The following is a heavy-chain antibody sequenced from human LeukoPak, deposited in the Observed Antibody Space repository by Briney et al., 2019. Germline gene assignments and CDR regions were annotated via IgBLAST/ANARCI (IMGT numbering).Heavy chain of an antibody. CDR1: GFTFSSYS. J-gene: IGHJ4*02. D-gene: IGHD6-13*01. V-gene: IGHV3-21*01. Sequence: RPGGPLRLSCGASGFTFSSYSMKWVRQAPGKGLEWVSSISSSSSYIFYADSVKGRFTISRDNAKNSLYLQMNSLRAEDTAVYYCARDGRGSSWASIDYWGQGTLVTVSS. CDR2: ISSSSSYI. CDR3: ARDGRGSSWASIDY.